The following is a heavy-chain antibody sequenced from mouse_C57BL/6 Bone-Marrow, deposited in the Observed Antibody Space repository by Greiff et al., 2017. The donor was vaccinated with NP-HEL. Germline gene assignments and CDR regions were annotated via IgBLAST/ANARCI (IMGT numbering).Heavy chain of an antibody. CDR3: ARPITTVVAPHYSMDY. V-gene: IGHV1-80*01. CDR2: IYPGDGDT. CDR1: GYAFSSYW. J-gene: IGHJ4*01. Sequence: QVHVKQSGAELVKPGASVKISCKASGYAFSSYWMNWVKQRPGTGLEWIGQIYPGDGDTNYNGKFKGKATLTADKSSSTAYMQLSSLTSEDSAVYFCARPITTVVAPHYSMDYWGQGTSVTVSS. D-gene: IGHD1-1*01.